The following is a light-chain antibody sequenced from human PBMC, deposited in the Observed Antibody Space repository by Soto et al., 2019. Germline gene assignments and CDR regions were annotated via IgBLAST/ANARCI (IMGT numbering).Light chain of an antibody. J-gene: IGKJ1*01. CDR1: QTISNN. CDR3: QQYGSSPRT. CDR2: YAS. V-gene: IGKV3-15*01. Sequence: EIMLTQSPATLSVSPGERVTFSCRASQTISNNLAWYQHRPGQAPRLLISYASTGATGVPVRFSGSGSGAEFTLTINSLQSEDFAVYYCQQYGSSPRTFGQGTKVDIK.